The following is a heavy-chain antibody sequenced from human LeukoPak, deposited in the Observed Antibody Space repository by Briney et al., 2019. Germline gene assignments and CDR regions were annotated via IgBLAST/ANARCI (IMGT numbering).Heavy chain of an antibody. D-gene: IGHD5-18*01. CDR2: IYHSGST. J-gene: IGHJ4*02. CDR1: GGSISSSNW. V-gene: IGHV4-4*02. CDR3: ARVRQWDTAMRGFDY. Sequence: SGTLSLTCAVSGGSISSSNWWSWVRQPPGKGLEWIGEIYHSGSTNYNPSLKSRVTISVDKSKNQFSLKLSSVTAADTAVYYCARVRQWDTAMRGFDYWGQGTLVTVSS.